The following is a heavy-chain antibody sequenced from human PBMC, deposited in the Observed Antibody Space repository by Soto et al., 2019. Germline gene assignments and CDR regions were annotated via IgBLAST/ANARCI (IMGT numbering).Heavy chain of an antibody. D-gene: IGHD2-15*01. CDR2: IYYSGST. CDR1: GGSIRSSNYY. J-gene: IGHJ6*02. Sequence: QLQLQESGPGLVKPSETLSLTCTVSGGSIRSSNYYWGWIRQPPGKGLEWIGSIYYSGSTYYNPSVXSRVTISVDTSXTXFXMKRNSVTAADTAVYYCARRNGVVVADNYYYYGMDVWGQGTTVTVSS. V-gene: IGHV4-39*01. CDR3: ARRNGVVVADNYYYYGMDV.